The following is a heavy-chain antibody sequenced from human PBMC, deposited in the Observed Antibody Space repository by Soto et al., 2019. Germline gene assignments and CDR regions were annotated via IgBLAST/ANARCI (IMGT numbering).Heavy chain of an antibody. D-gene: IGHD5-18*01. CDR2: INAGNGNT. CDR1: GYTFTSYA. Sequence: GASVKVSCKASGYTFTSYAIHWERQAPGQRLEWMGWINAGNGNTKYSQKFQGRVTITRDTSASTAYMELSSLRSDDTAVYYCASTRGYSYGCDYWGQGTLVTVSS. J-gene: IGHJ4*02. CDR3: ASTRGYSYGCDY. V-gene: IGHV1-3*01.